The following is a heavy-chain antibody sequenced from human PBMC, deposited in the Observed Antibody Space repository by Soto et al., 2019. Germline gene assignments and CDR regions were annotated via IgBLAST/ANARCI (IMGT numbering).Heavy chain of an antibody. CDR2: INHSGST. CDR1: GGSFSCYY. J-gene: IGHJ4*02. D-gene: IGHD3-22*01. CDR3: GRGRRDDGSGYYPDFDY. V-gene: IGHV4-34*01. Sequence: SETLSPTCAVYGGSFSCYYWSWIRQPPGMGPEWIGEINHSGSTNYNPSLKSRVTIPVDTSKNQFSRKLSSVTAADAAVYYGGRGRRDDGSGYYPDFDYWGQGTLVTVSS.